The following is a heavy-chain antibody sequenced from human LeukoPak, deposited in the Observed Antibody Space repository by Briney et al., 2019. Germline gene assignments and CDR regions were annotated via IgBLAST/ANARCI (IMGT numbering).Heavy chain of an antibody. J-gene: IGHJ4*02. CDR1: GYTFTSYG. CDR2: ISAYNGNT. Sequence: ASVKVSCEASGYTFTSYGISWVRQAPGQGLEWMGWISAYNGNTNYAQKLQGRVTMTTDTSTSTAYMELRSLRSDDTAVYYCARSDYVWGSYRPPLDYWGQGTLVTVSS. CDR3: ARSDYVWGSYRPPLDY. V-gene: IGHV1-18*01. D-gene: IGHD3-16*02.